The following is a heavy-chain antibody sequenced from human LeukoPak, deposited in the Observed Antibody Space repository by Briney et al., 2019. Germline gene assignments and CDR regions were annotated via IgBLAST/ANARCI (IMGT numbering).Heavy chain of an antibody. Sequence: SVKVSCKASGYTFTTYGISRVRQAPGQGLEWMGGIIPIFGTANYAQKFQGRVTITADKSTSTAYMELSSLRSEDTAVYYCAREGNYYGSGSYYKDAFDIWGQGTMVTVSS. CDR1: GYTFTTYG. CDR2: IIPIFGTA. D-gene: IGHD3-10*01. CDR3: AREGNYYGSGSYYKDAFDI. V-gene: IGHV1-69*06. J-gene: IGHJ3*02.